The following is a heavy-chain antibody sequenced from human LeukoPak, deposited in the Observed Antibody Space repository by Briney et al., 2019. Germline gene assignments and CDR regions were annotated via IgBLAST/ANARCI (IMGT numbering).Heavy chain of an antibody. CDR3: ARDSDWILFDY. CDR1: GFTFNTYW. D-gene: IGHD2-2*03. J-gene: IGHJ4*02. Sequence: PGGSLRLSCAASGFTFNTYWMHWVRHAPGKGLVWVARVNREGTTTAYADSVKGRLIISRDNSKNTLYLQMNNLRAEDTAVYYCARDSDWILFDYWGQGTPVTVSS. V-gene: IGHV3-74*03. CDR2: VNREGTTT.